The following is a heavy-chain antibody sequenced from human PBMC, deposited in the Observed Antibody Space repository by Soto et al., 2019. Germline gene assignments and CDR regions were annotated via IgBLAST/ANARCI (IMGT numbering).Heavy chain of an antibody. V-gene: IGHV4-38-2*01. Sequence: PSETLSLTCAVSGYSIRSGYYWGWIRQPPGKGLEWIGSIYHSGRTYYNPSLKSRVTISVDTSKNQFSLKLSSVTAADTAVYYCARSLYDYDWGSVSRLNYWGQGTLVTVSS. CDR2: IYHSGRT. D-gene: IGHD3-16*01. J-gene: IGHJ4*02. CDR3: ARSLYDYDWGSVSRLNY. CDR1: GYSIRSGYY.